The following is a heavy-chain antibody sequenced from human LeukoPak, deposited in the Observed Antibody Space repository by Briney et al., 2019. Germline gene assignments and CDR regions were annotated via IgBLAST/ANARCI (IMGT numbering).Heavy chain of an antibody. J-gene: IGHJ3*02. CDR1: GDSISNRNYY. Sequence: SETLSLTCTVSGDSISNRNYYWGWIRQPPGKGLEWIGNIWYTGNTYYNPSLKRRVTISVDTSKNQFSLKLNSATAADTAVYYCARMGCGDSSAHDAFDIWGQGTMVTVSS. CDR3: ARMGCGDSSAHDAFDI. D-gene: IGHD4-17*01. CDR2: IWYTGNT. V-gene: IGHV4-39*01.